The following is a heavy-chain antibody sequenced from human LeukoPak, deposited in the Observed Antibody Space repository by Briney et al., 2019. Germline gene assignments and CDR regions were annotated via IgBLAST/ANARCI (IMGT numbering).Heavy chain of an antibody. CDR1: GFTFSSYW. Sequence: GGSLRLSCAASGFTFSSYWMSWVRQAPGKGLEWVANIKQDGSEKYYVDSVKGRLTISRDNAKNSLYLQMNSLRAEDTAVYYCARVFGSGSQGSYYYYMDVWGKGTTVTVSS. V-gene: IGHV3-7*01. J-gene: IGHJ6*03. CDR3: ARVFGSGSQGSYYYYMDV. D-gene: IGHD3-10*01. CDR2: IKQDGSEK.